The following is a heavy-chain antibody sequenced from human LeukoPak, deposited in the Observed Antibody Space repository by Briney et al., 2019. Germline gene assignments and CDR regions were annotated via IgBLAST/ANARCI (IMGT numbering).Heavy chain of an antibody. Sequence: GASVKVSCKASGYTFTSYDINWVRQATGQGLEWMGWMNPNSGNTGYAQKFQGRVTTTRNTSISTAYMELSSLRSEDTAVYCCARDTKLDVDTAMVPDYWGQGTLVTVSS. J-gene: IGHJ4*02. CDR1: GYTFTSYD. D-gene: IGHD5-18*01. V-gene: IGHV1-8*01. CDR2: MNPNSGNT. CDR3: ARDTKLDVDTAMVPDY.